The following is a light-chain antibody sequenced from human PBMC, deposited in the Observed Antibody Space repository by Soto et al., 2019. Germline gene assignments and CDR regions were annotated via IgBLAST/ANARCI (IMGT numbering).Light chain of an antibody. CDR3: QQSYSTMYT. CDR1: QTISTF. Sequence: DIQMTQSPSSLSASVGDRVTITCRASQTISTFLNWYQQKPGKAPKLLIFGASSLHSGVPSRFSGSGSGTDFTLTISSLQPEDFATYYCQQSYSTMYTLGQGTNLEFK. J-gene: IGKJ2*01. V-gene: IGKV1-39*01. CDR2: GAS.